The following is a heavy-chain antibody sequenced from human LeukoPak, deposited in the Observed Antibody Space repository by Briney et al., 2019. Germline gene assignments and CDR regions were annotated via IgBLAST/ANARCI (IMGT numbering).Heavy chain of an antibody. Sequence: GGSLRLSCTASGFTFGDYAMSWFRQAPGKGLEWVGFIRSKAYGGTTEYAASVKGRFTISRDDSKSIAYLQMNSLKTEDTAVYYCTTVPLPGLWSYGMDVWGQGTTVTVSS. CDR1: GFTFGDYA. J-gene: IGHJ6*02. CDR3: TTVPLPGLWSYGMDV. V-gene: IGHV3-49*03. CDR2: IRSKAYGGTT. D-gene: IGHD5-12*01.